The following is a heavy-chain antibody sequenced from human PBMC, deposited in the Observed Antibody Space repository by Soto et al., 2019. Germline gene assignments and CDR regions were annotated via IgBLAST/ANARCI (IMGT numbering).Heavy chain of an antibody. CDR1: GFTFSNYA. D-gene: IGHD3-3*01. CDR3: AKMDRITIFGVVSIDY. Sequence: LRLSCVVSGFTFSNYAMNWVRQAPVKVLEWVSVISGSGGISYNADSVKGRFTISRDNSKNTLYLQLNSLTAEDTTVYYCAKMDRITIFGVVSIDYWGQG. CDR2: ISGSGGIS. V-gene: IGHV3-23*01. J-gene: IGHJ4*02.